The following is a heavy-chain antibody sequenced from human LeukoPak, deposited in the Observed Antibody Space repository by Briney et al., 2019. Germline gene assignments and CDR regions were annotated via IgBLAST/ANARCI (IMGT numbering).Heavy chain of an antibody. CDR1: GFTFDDYA. Sequence: GGSLRLSCAASGFTFDDYAMHWVRQAPGKGLEWVSGISWNSGSIGYADSVKGRFTISRDNAKNSLYLQMNSLRAEDTAVYYCARMALDGGFDYWGQGTLVTVSS. D-gene: IGHD5-24*01. V-gene: IGHV3-9*01. J-gene: IGHJ4*02. CDR2: ISWNSGSI. CDR3: ARMALDGGFDY.